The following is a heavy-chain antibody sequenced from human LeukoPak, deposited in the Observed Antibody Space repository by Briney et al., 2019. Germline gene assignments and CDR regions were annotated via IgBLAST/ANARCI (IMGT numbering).Heavy chain of an antibody. CDR3: ARVPRFSHTIDYSRGAYYFDY. CDR2: INPSGGST. V-gene: IGHV1-46*01. D-gene: IGHD2-15*01. CDR1: GYTFTTYD. Sequence: ASVKVSCKASGYTFTTYDMHWVRQAPGQGLEWMGIINPSGGSTTYGQKVQGRVTMTRDTSTSALYMELSSLRSEDTAVYYCARVPRFSHTIDYSRGAYYFDYWGQGTLVTVSS. J-gene: IGHJ4*02.